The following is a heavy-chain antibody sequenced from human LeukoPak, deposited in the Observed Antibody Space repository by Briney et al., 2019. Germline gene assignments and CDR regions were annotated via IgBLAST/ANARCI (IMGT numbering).Heavy chain of an antibody. CDR1: GFTVSSNY. D-gene: IGHD1-26*01. Sequence: GGSLRLSCAASGFTVSSNYMSWVRQAPGKGLEWVSVIYDGGSTYYADSVKGRFTISRDNSKNTLYLQMNSLRAEDTAVYYCARDSGSYHGAFDIWGQGTMVTVSS. CDR3: ARDSGSYHGAFDI. J-gene: IGHJ3*02. CDR2: IYDGGST. V-gene: IGHV3-53*01.